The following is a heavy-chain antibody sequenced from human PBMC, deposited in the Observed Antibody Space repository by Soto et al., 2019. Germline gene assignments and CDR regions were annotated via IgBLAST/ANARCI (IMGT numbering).Heavy chain of an antibody. D-gene: IGHD2-2*01. CDR1: GFTFSNYA. V-gene: IGHV3-23*01. CDR3: AKRGLRYQLGEDY. CDR2: IGHSGET. J-gene: IGHJ4*02. Sequence: EVQLLESGGGLVQPGGSLRLSCAASGFTFSNYAMTWVRQAPGRGLEWVSVIGHSGETYYADSVKGRFTISRDNSKNTVFLQMNSLRAEDTAIYYCAKRGLRYQLGEDYWGQGTLVTVSS.